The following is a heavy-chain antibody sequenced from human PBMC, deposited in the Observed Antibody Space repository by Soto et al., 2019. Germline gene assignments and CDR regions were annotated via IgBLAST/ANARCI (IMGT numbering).Heavy chain of an antibody. CDR2: INHSGST. Sequence: PSETLSLTCAVYGGSFSGYCWNWIRQPPGKGLEWIGEINHSGSTNYNPSLKSRVTLSVDTSKNQFSLKLSSVTAADTAVYYCARGLRTNGSFFRVWGQGTLVTVSS. J-gene: IGHJ4*02. V-gene: IGHV4-34*01. CDR1: GGSFSGYC. CDR3: ARGLRTNGSFFRV. D-gene: IGHD2-8*01.